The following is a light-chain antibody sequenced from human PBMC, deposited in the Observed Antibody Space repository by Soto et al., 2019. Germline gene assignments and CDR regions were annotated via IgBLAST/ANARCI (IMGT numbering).Light chain of an antibody. V-gene: IGLV2-14*01. CDR1: SSDVGAYNY. Sequence: QSALTQPASVSASPGQSITISCSGTSSDVGAYNYVAWYQQFPGKTPKLIIYVVSSRPSGVSSRFSGSKSGNTASLTISGLQAEDEADYYCISYTGSSTSYVFGTGTQVTVL. J-gene: IGLJ1*01. CDR2: VVS. CDR3: ISYTGSSTSYV.